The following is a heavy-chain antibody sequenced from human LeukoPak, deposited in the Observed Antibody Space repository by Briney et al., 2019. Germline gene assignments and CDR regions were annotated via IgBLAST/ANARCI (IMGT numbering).Heavy chain of an antibody. V-gene: IGHV1-46*01. CDR1: GYTFTSYY. J-gene: IGHJ4*02. CDR3: ARFHSSLHTAGDY. CDR2: INPSGGGT. Sequence: ASVKVSCKASGYTFTSYYMHSVQQAPGPVLEWMGIINPSGGGTSYAQNVQGRVTMNRDTTTSTVCMELSTLKSEDTAVHCCARFHSSLHTAGDYWGQGTLVTVCS. D-gene: IGHD5-18*01.